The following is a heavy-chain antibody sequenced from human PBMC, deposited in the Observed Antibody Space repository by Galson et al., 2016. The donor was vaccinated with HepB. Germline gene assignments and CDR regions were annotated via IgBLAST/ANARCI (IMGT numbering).Heavy chain of an antibody. CDR1: GDSSSRRSYY. CDR2: MYYSGAT. J-gene: IGHJ3*02. Sequence: SETLSLTCHVSGDSSSRRSYYWAWIRQPPGKGLEWIGSMYYSGATYYKPSLKTRVTISVDSSKNQFSLNLRSVTAADTAVYYCARHQDKWLSDAFDIWGQGTMVTVSS. V-gene: IGHV4-39*01. D-gene: IGHD3-22*01. CDR3: ARHQDKWLSDAFDI.